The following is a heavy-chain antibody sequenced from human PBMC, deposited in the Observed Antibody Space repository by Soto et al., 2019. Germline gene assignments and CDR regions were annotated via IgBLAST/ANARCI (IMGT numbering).Heavy chain of an antibody. CDR3: AKERQQLVLGLNWFDP. CDR2: ISGSGGST. J-gene: IGHJ5*02. Sequence: GGSLRLSCAASGFTFSSYAMSWVRQAPGKGLEWVSAISGSGGSTYYADSVKGRFTISRDNSKNTLYLQMNSLRAEDTAVYYCAKERQQLVLGLNWFDPWGQGTLVTVSS. V-gene: IGHV3-23*01. CDR1: GFTFSSYA. D-gene: IGHD6-13*01.